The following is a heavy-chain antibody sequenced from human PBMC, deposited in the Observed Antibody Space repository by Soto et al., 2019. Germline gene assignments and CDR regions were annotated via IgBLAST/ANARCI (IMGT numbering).Heavy chain of an antibody. CDR3: ARGAYYYDSSGYYYGMDV. CDR1: GYSISSSNW. CDR2: IYHSGST. V-gene: IGHV4-4*02. Sequence: SETLSLTCAVSGYSISSSNWWSWVRQPPGKGLEWIGEIYHSGSTNYNPSLKSRVTISVDKSKNQFSLKLSSVTAADTAVYYCARGAYYYDSSGYYYGMDVWGQGTTVTVSS. J-gene: IGHJ6*02. D-gene: IGHD3-22*01.